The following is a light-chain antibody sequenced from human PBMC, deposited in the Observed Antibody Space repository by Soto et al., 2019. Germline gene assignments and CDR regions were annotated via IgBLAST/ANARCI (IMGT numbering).Light chain of an antibody. CDR1: QSISSY. V-gene: IGKV1-39*01. J-gene: IGKJ5*01. Sequence: DIQMTQSPSSLSASVGDRVTITCRASQSISSYLNWYQQKPGKAPNLLIYAASSLQSGVPSRFSGSGSGTDFTLTISSLQPEDFATYYCQKSYSTSSITFGQGTRLEIK. CDR2: AAS. CDR3: QKSYSTSSIT.